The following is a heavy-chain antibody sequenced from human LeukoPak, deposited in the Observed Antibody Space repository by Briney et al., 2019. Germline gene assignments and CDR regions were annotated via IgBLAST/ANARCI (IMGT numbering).Heavy chain of an antibody. J-gene: IGHJ4*02. CDR2: ISYDGSNK. D-gene: IGHD6-13*01. Sequence: SGGSLRLSCAASGFTFSSYGMHWVRQAPGKGLEWVAVISYDGSNKYYADSVKGRFTISRDNSKNTLYLQMSSLRPEDTAVYYCANGGYTSSWYVVDYWRQGTLVTVSS. CDR3: ANGGYTSSWYVVDY. V-gene: IGHV3-30*18. CDR1: GFTFSSYG.